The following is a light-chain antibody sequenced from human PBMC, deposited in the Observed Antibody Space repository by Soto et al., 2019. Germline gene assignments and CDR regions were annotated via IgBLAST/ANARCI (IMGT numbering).Light chain of an antibody. Sequence: QSVLTQPASVSGSPGQSITISCTGASSDIGGDDHVSWYQQHPGKAPKLMIYEVTNRPSGVSNRFSGSKSANTTSLTIAGLQAEDEADYYCSSYSITSTHVLFGGGTKLTVL. J-gene: IGLJ2*01. CDR2: EVT. V-gene: IGLV2-14*01. CDR1: SSDIGGDDH. CDR3: SSYSITSTHVL.